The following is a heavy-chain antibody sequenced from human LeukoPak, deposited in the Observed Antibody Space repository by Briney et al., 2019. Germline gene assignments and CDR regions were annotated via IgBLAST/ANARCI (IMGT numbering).Heavy chain of an antibody. D-gene: IGHD1-20*01. CDR2: INPNSGGT. CDR3: ARTNNWDLYYFDY. Sequence: ASVKVSCKASGYTFTCYYMHWVRQAPGQGLEWMGWINPNSGGTNYAQKFQGRVTMTRDTSISTAYMELSRLRSDDTAVYYCARTNNWDLYYFDYWGQGTLVTVSS. J-gene: IGHJ4*02. V-gene: IGHV1-2*02. CDR1: GYTFTCYY.